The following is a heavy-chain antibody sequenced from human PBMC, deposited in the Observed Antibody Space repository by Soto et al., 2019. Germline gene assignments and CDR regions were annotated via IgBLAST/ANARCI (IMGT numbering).Heavy chain of an antibody. CDR2: VTPYKADT. D-gene: IGHD5-12*01. CDR3: ATDGPSNSGNLYAFDI. Sequence: QVQLVQSGAEVKRPGASARVSCEASGYTLTNYGVTWVRQAPGQGLEWLGRVTPYKADTNSAQNLQGRVTMATDTSTNTAYLELRSLRSDDTAVYFCATDGPSNSGNLYAFDIWGQGTMVTVSA. J-gene: IGHJ3*02. CDR1: GYTLTNYG. V-gene: IGHV1-18*04.